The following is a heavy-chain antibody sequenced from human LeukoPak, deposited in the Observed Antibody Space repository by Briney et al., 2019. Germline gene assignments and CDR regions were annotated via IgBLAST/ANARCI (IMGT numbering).Heavy chain of an antibody. CDR3: ANLYGDSSNGMDV. CDR1: GITFSSYT. Sequence: GGSLRLSCATFGITFSSYTMNWVRQAPGKGLEWVSSITKNSDSIYYADSVKGRFTISRDNAQNLLYLQMNSLRVEDTAVYYCANLYGDSSNGMDVWGQGTTVTVSS. D-gene: IGHD4-17*01. CDR2: ITKNSDSI. J-gene: IGHJ6*02. V-gene: IGHV3-21*04.